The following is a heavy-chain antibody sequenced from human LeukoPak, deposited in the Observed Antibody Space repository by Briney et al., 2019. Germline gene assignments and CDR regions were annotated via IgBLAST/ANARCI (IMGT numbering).Heavy chain of an antibody. CDR2: INHSGST. CDR1: GGSFSGYY. Sequence: SETLSLTCAVYGGSFSGYYWSWIRQPPGNGLEWIGEINHSGSTNYNPSLKSRVTISVDTSKNQFSLKLSSVTAADTAVYYCATSGVGGAFDIWGQGTMVTVSS. D-gene: IGHD7-27*01. V-gene: IGHV4-34*01. CDR3: ATSGVGGAFDI. J-gene: IGHJ3*02.